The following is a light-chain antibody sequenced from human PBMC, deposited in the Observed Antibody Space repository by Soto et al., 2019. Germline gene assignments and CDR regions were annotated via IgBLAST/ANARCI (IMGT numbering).Light chain of an antibody. CDR2: GAS. CDR3: QQHSHWPPWT. Sequence: EVVLTQSPATLSLSPGERATLSCRASENVRTFVDWYQQKPGQAPRLLIYGASNRATGIPARFSGSGSGTDFTLTISNLEPEDFSVYYCQQHSHWPPWTFGQGTMVEI. J-gene: IGKJ1*01. V-gene: IGKV3-11*01. CDR1: ENVRTF.